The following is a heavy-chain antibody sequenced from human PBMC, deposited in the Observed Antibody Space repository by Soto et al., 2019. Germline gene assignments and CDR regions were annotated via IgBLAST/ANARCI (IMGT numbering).Heavy chain of an antibody. CDR1: CGSIRSGGYY. Sequence: PSEMLSLTCTVSCGSIRSGGYYWSWIRQHPGKGLEWIGYIYYSGNTYCNPSLKSRVTISVDTSKNQFSLKLTSVTAADTAVYYCARSVFPWGQGTLVTVPQ. J-gene: IGHJ5*02. CDR3: ARSVFP. CDR2: IYYSGNT. V-gene: IGHV4-31*03.